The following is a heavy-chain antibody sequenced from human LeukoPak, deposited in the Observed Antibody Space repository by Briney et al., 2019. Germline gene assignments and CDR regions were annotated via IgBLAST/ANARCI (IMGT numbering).Heavy chain of an antibody. V-gene: IGHV4-59*01. CDR2: IYYSGST. D-gene: IGHD3-3*01. J-gene: IGHJ3*02. CDR3: ARVNFFGVVIRAFDI. CDR1: GGSISSYY. Sequence: SETLSLTCTVSGGSISSYYWSWIRQPPGKGLEWIGYIYYSGSTNYNPSLKSRVTISVDTSKNQFSLKLSSVTAADTAVYYCARVNFFGVVIRAFDIWGQGTMVTVSS.